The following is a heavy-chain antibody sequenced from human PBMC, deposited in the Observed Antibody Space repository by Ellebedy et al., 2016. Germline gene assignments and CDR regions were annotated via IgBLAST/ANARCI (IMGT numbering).Heavy chain of an antibody. J-gene: IGHJ4*02. D-gene: IGHD4-17*01. Sequence: GESLKISCAASGFTFSNFFMTWVRQAPGKGLEWVSTISGAGTNTYFADSVKGRFTMSRDIPKNTVYLQMNRLRAEDTAVYYCRQGHYANYWGQGTLVTVSS. CDR1: GFTFSNFF. V-gene: IGHV3-23*01. CDR2: ISGAGTNT. CDR3: RQGHYANY.